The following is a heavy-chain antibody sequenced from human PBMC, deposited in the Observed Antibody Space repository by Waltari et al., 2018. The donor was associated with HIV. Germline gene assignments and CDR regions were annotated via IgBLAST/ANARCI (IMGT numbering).Heavy chain of an antibody. J-gene: IGHJ6*02. CDR3: ARQSNYYGAVDGMDV. D-gene: IGHD3-10*01. V-gene: IGHV3-21*01. CDR1: GFTFSSYS. Sequence: EVQLVESGGGLVKPGGSLRLSCAASGFTFSSYSMNWVRQAPGKGLEGVSSISSRRSYIYYGDTVKGRFTISRDNAKNALYRQMNSLRAEDTAVHYCARQSNYYGAVDGMDVWGQGTTVTVSS. CDR2: ISSRRSYI.